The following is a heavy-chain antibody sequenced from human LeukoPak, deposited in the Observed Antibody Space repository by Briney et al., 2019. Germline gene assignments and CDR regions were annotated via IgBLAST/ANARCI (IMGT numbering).Heavy chain of an antibody. CDR1: GFTFSSYA. D-gene: IGHD2-2*01. Sequence: GGSLRLSCSASGFTFSSYAMHWVGQAPGKGLEYVSGISGNGRNTNYADSVKGRFTISRDNSKNTLYLQMSSLRIEDTAVYYCEKLSSRASPPTDYWGQGTLVTVSS. V-gene: IGHV3-64D*09. J-gene: IGHJ4*02. CDR2: ISGNGRNT. CDR3: EKLSSRASPPTDY.